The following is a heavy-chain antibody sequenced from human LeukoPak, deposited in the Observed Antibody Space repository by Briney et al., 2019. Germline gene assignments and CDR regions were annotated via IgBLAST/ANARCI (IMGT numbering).Heavy chain of an antibody. Sequence: GGSLRLSCVASTFSFSRYPMGWVRQAPGKGLEWVSGISAGGDGTYYADPVKGRFTISRDNSKNTLYLQMNSLRAEDTAVYYCAKPFAGYYDFWSGYYSPLDYWGQETLVTVSS. CDR1: TFSFSRYP. V-gene: IGHV3-23*01. CDR2: ISAGGDGT. CDR3: AKPFAGYYDFWSGYYSPLDY. J-gene: IGHJ4*02. D-gene: IGHD3-3*01.